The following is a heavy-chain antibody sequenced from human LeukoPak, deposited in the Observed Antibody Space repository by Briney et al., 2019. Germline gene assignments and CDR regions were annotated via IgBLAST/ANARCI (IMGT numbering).Heavy chain of an antibody. CDR1: GYTLTGYY. CDR3: ATGSTLDFDY. J-gene: IGHJ4*02. CDR2: IKPNTGGT. D-gene: IGHD7-27*01. V-gene: IGHV1-2*02. Sequence: ASVKVSCKASGYTLTGYYIHWVRQAPGQGLEWMGWIKPNTGGTNYAQKFQGRVTMTRDTSISTAYMDLSRLRSDDTAVYYCATGSTLDFDYWGQGTLVTVSS.